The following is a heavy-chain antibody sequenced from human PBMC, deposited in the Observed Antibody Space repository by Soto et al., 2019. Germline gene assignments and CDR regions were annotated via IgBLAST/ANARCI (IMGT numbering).Heavy chain of an antibody. D-gene: IGHD5-12*01. V-gene: IGHV3-30*03. CDR3: AGGYDFLFPPNT. CDR2: ISYDGSNK. Sequence: QVQLVESGGGVVQPGRSLRLSCAASGFTFSSYGMHWVRQAPGKGLEWVAVISYDGSNKYYADSVKGRFTISRDNSKNTLYLQMNSLRAEDTAVYYCAGGYDFLFPPNTWGQGTLVTVSS. CDR1: GFTFSSYG. J-gene: IGHJ4*02.